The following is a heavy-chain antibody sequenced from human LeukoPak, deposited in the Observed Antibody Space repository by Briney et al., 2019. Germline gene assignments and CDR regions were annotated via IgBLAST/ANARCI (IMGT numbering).Heavy chain of an antibody. Sequence: GASVKVSCKASGYTFTSYGISWVRQTPGQGLEWMGWISAYNGNTNYAQKLQGRVTMTTDTSTSTAYMELRSLRSDDTAVYYCARDRDYGDYRSSWFDPWGQGTLVTVSS. CDR1: GYTFTSYG. J-gene: IGHJ5*02. CDR2: ISAYNGNT. D-gene: IGHD4-17*01. V-gene: IGHV1-18*01. CDR3: ARDRDYGDYRSSWFDP.